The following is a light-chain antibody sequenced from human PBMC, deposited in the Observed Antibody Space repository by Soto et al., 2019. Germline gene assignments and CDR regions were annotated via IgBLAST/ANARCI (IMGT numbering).Light chain of an antibody. CDR1: SSDVGGYNY. V-gene: IGLV2-8*01. CDR2: EVN. CDR3: SSYAGSNNVV. J-gene: IGLJ2*01. Sequence: QSVLTQPPSASGSPGQSVTMSCTGTSSDVGGYNYVSWYQQHPGKAPKFMIYEVNKRPSGVPDRFSGSRSGNTASLTVSGLQAEDEADYYCSSYAGSNNVVFGGGTKLTVL.